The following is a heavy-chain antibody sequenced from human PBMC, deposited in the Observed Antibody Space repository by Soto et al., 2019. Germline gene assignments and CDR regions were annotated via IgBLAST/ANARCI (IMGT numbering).Heavy chain of an antibody. CDR2: IYPGDSDT. CDR1: GYSFTSYW. CDR3: ARLAAAENYYYYYYMDV. V-gene: IGHV5-51*01. J-gene: IGHJ6*03. D-gene: IGHD6-13*01. Sequence: PGESLKISCKGSGYSFTSYWIGWVRQMAGKGLEWMGIIYPGDSDTRYSPSFQGQVTISADKSISTAYLQWSSLKASDTAMYYCARLAAAENYYYYYYMDVWGKGTTVTVS.